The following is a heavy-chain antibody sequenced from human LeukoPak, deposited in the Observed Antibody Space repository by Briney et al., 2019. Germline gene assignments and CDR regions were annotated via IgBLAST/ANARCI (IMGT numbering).Heavy chain of an antibody. CDR2: ISSSSSTI. Sequence: HPGGSLRLSCAASGFTFSSYSMNWVRQAPGKGLEWVSYISSSSSTIYYADSVKGRFTISRDNAKNSLYLQMHSLRAEDTAVYYCARRDTTMVTPSFDYWGQGTLVTVSS. D-gene: IGHD5-18*01. V-gene: IGHV3-48*04. CDR1: GFTFSSYS. CDR3: ARRDTTMVTPSFDY. J-gene: IGHJ4*02.